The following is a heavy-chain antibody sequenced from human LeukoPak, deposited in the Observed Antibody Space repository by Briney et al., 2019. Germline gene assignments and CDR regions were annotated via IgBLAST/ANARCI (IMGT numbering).Heavy chain of an antibody. D-gene: IGHD7-27*01. V-gene: IGHV1-69*13. CDR3: AREGNWGSGAAEALFDY. CDR2: TIPIFGTA. J-gene: IGHJ4*02. Sequence: ASVKVSCKASGGTFSSYAISWVRQAPGQGLEWMGGTIPIFGTANYAQKFQGRVTITADESTSTAYMELSSLRSEDTAVYYCAREGNWGSGAAEALFDYWGQGTLVTVSS. CDR1: GGTFSSYA.